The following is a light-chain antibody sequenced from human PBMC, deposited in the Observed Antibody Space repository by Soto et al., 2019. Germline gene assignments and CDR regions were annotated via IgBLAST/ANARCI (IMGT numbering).Light chain of an antibody. Sequence: PAERVTLSCRASHIVSSSSLAWYQQKPGQAPRLLIFGASSRATGTPDSFSGSGSATDFTLTISRLEPEDFALYYCQQNGSSPLWTFGQRTKVDI. CDR1: HIVSSSS. V-gene: IGKV3-20*01. CDR2: GAS. CDR3: QQNGSSPLWT. J-gene: IGKJ1*01.